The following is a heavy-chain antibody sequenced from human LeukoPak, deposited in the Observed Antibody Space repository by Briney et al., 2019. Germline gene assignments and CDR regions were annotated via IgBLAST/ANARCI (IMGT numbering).Heavy chain of an antibody. D-gene: IGHD6-13*01. V-gene: IGHV4-39*07. J-gene: IGHJ4*02. CDR2: IYYSGST. CDR1: GGSISSSSYY. CDR3: ARHGYGSSYSER. Sequence: SETLSLTCTVSGGSISSSSYYWGWIRQPPGKGLEWIGSIYYSGSTYYNPSLKSRVTISVDTSKNQFSLKLSSVTAADTAVYYCARHGYGSSYSERWGQGTLVTVSS.